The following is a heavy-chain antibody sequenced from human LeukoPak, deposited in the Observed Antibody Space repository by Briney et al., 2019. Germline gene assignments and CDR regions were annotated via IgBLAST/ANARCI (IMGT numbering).Heavy chain of an antibody. V-gene: IGHV4-34*01. J-gene: IGHJ5*02. CDR1: GGSFSGYF. Sequence: SETLSLTCAVYGGSFSGYFWIWIRQPPGKGLEWIGEINHSGSTNYNPSLKSRVTISVDTSKHHFSLKLISVTAADAAVYYCATVPAAISSNWFDPWGQGTLVTVSS. CDR3: ATVPAAISSNWFDP. D-gene: IGHD2-2*01. CDR2: INHSGST.